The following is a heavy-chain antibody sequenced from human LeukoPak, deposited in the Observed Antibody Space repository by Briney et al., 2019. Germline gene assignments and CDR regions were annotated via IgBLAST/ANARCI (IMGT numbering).Heavy chain of an antibody. V-gene: IGHV1-69*06. Sequence: SVKVSCKASGGTFSSYAISWVRQAPGQGLEWMGGIIPIFGTANYAQKFQGRVTITADKSTSTAYMELSSLRSEGAAVYYCASEEGYSYGSFDYWGQGTLVTVSS. J-gene: IGHJ4*02. CDR1: GGTFSSYA. CDR3: ASEEGYSYGSFDY. D-gene: IGHD5-18*01. CDR2: IIPIFGTA.